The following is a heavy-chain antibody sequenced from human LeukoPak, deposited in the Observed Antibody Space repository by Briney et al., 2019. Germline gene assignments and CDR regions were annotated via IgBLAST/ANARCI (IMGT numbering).Heavy chain of an antibody. CDR3: ARSSGWWSLDY. CDR2: FDTGFGT. D-gene: IGHD6-19*01. CDR1: GFTFSTAS. J-gene: IGHJ4*02. Sequence: GGSLRLSCAASGFTFSTASSHWVRQAPGRGLEWVSAFDTGFGTYYPDSLKGRFTIFRDNSKNTLFLQMNSLRAEDTAVYYCARSSGWWSLDYWGQGTLVTVSS. V-gene: IGHV3-23*01.